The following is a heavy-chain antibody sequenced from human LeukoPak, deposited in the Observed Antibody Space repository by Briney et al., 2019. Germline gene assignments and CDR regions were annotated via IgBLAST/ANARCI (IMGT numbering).Heavy chain of an antibody. CDR1: GGSISSGDYY. D-gene: IGHD2-15*01. V-gene: IGHV4-30-4*01. CDR2: IYYSGST. Sequence: LSETLSLTCTVSGGSISSGDYYWSWIRQPPGKGLEWIGYIYYSGSTYYNPSLKSRVTISVDTSKNQFSLKLSSVTAADTAVYYCARGQAPYCSGGNCHLFDYWGQGTLVTVSP. J-gene: IGHJ4*02. CDR3: ARGQAPYCSGGNCHLFDY.